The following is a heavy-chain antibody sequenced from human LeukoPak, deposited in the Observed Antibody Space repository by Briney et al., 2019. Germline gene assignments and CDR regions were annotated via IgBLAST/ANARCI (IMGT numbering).Heavy chain of an antibody. CDR2: IYHSGST. Sequence: SETLSLTCSVSGGFNTHYYWSWMRQPPGKGLEWIGYIYHSGSTNYNPSLKSRVTISVDTSKNHFSLKLSSVTAADTAVYYCARGQWLPVFDFWGQGTLVTVSS. CDR1: GGFNTHYY. CDR3: ARGQWLPVFDF. V-gene: IGHV4-59*01. D-gene: IGHD3-22*01. J-gene: IGHJ4*02.